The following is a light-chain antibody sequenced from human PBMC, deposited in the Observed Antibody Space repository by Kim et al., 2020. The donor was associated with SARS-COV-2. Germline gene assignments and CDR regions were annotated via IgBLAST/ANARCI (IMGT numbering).Light chain of an antibody. CDR2: AAS. J-gene: IGKJ2*01. V-gene: IGKV1-39*01. Sequence: AYAGDKVTITCRASRGISDHLNWYQQKPGKAPKLLIYAASRLQSGVPSRFSGSGSGTHFTLSISSLQPEDFATYYCQESYTTDVYAFGQGTKVEIK. CDR1: RGISDH. CDR3: QESYTTDVYA.